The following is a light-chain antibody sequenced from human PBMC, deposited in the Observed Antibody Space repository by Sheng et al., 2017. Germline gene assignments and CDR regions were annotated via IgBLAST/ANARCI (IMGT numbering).Light chain of an antibody. V-gene: IGLV1-51*01. CDR1: SSNIGKNF. Sequence: QSVLTQPPSVSAAPGQRVTISCSGYSSNIGKNFVSWYQQFPGTAPKLLIYDNYKRPSGIPDRFSGSKSGTSATLDITGLQTGDEADYYCGTWDSSLSAGVFGGGTKLTVL. J-gene: IGLJ3*02. CDR2: DNY. CDR3: GTWDSSLSAGV.